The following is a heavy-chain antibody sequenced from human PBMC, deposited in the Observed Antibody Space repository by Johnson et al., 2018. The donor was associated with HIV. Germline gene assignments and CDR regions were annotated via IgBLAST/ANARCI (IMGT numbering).Heavy chain of an antibody. J-gene: IGHJ3*02. CDR2: IYSGGST. D-gene: IGHD6-13*01. Sequence: VQLVESGGGLIQPGGSLRLSCAASGFTVSSNYMSWVRQAPGKGLEWVSVIYSGGSTYYADSVKGRFTISRDNSKNTLYLQMNSLRAEDTAVYYWAREGASAVRYSSSWYGHDAFDIWGQGTMVTVSS. CDR1: GFTVSSNY. V-gene: IGHV3-53*01. CDR3: AREGASAVRYSSSWYGHDAFDI.